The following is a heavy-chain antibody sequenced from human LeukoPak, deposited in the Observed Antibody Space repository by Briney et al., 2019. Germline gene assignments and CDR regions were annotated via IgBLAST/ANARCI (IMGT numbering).Heavy chain of an antibody. CDR3: ARGWTRDGFNI. CDR1: GDSVSNNA. CDR2: TYYNSKWYN. Sequence: SQTLSLTCVISGDSVSNNAWNWVRQTPSGGLECLGRTYYNSKWYNDYAESVKSRISISPDTSKNQFSLQLNSVTPEDTAVYYCARGWTRDGFNIWSQGTMVTVSS. D-gene: IGHD3/OR15-3a*01. J-gene: IGHJ3*02. V-gene: IGHV6-1*01.